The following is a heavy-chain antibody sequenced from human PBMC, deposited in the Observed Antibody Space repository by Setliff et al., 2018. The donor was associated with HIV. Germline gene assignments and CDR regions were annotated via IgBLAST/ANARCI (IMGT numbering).Heavy chain of an antibody. CDR1: GGSISSGVYY. J-gene: IGHJ1*01. CDR2: IHYSGSI. CDR3: ARDPYCSGDGCFRYYQH. Sequence: PSETLSLTCTVSGGSISSGVYYWSWIRHHPGKGLEWIGYIHYSGSIYYNPSLKSRVTISVDTSKNQFSLKLSSVTAADTAVYYCARDPYCSGDGCFRYYQHWGRGTLVTVSS. D-gene: IGHD2-15*01. V-gene: IGHV4-31*03.